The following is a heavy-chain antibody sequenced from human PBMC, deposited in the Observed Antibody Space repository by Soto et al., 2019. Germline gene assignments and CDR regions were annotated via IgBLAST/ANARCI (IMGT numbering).Heavy chain of an antibody. CDR3: AREGRDGYNTNKYYYYGMDV. CDR1: GGNFSGYY. D-gene: IGHD5-12*01. CDR2: INHSGST. J-gene: IGHJ6*02. Sequence: SETLSLTSAVYGGNFSGYYWSWIRQPPEKGLEWIGEINHSGSTNYNPSLKSRVTISVDTSKNQFSLKLSSVTAADTAVYYCAREGRDGYNTNKYYYYGMDVWGQGTTVTVSS. V-gene: IGHV4-34*01.